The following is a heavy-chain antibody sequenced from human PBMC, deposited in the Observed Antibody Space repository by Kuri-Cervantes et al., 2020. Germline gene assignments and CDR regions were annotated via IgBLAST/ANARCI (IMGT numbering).Heavy chain of an antibody. V-gene: IGHV3-11*01. D-gene: IGHD4-17*01. CDR3: TTDPQTPTPPTVTIDYYFDY. CDR1: GFTFSNSA. J-gene: IGHJ4*02. Sequence: GGSLRLSCAASGFTFSNSAMSWVRQAPGKGLEWVSEINNSGSIIYYTDSVKGRFTISRDNAKNSLYLQMNSLRAEDTAVYYCTTDPQTPTPPTVTIDYYFDYWGQGTLVTVSS. CDR2: INNSGSII.